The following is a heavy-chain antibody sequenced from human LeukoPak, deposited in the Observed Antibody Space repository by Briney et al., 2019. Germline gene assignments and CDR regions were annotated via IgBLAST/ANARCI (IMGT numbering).Heavy chain of an antibody. CDR3: ARAVTSMDGY. D-gene: IGHD5-18*01. CDR2: LNEDGSKR. CDR1: GFTFSSYW. J-gene: IGHJ4*02. Sequence: HTGGSLRLSCAASGFTFSSYWMTWVRQAPGKGLEWVASLNEDGSKRSYVGSVKGRFTISRDNAQKSVYLQMNSLTAKDTAVYYCARAVTSMDGYWGQGTLVTVSS. V-gene: IGHV3-7*03.